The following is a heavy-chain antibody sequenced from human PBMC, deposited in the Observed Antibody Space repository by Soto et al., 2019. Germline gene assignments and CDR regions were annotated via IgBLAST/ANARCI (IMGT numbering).Heavy chain of an antibody. CDR2: IEHNGNN. CDR1: GGTLSGYF. CDR3: ARDFRYFPY. Sequence: SETLSLTCAVYGGTLSGYFWTWVRQPPGKGLEWIGEIEHNGNNNINPSLKSRVTLSVDTSKNQISLTLTSVTAADTAVYYCARDFRYFPYWGQGTMVTVYS. V-gene: IGHV4-34*01. J-gene: IGHJ4*02. D-gene: IGHD3-10*01.